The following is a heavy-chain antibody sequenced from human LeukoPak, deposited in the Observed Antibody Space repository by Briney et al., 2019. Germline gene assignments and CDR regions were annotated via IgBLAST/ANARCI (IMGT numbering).Heavy chain of an antibody. CDR3: AREVSEGFDF. J-gene: IGHJ4*02. CDR2: FGTRSTSI. D-gene: IGHD3-22*01. Sequence: GGSLRLSCTASVFTFSGYSMNWIRHAPWKGLEWVSSFGTRSTSIYHAGSVKGRFAISRDNAKNSLYLQMNSLRAEDTALYYCAREVSEGFDFWGQGTLVTVSS. V-gene: IGHV3-21*01. CDR1: VFTFSGYS.